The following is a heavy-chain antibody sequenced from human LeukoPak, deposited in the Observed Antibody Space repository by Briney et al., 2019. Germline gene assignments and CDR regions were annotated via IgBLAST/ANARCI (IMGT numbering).Heavy chain of an antibody. CDR1: GFTFSGYA. D-gene: IGHD2-21*02. V-gene: IGHV3-30*04. Sequence: GRSLRLSCAASGFTFSGYAMHWVRQAPGKGLEWVAVISYDGSKKYYADSVKGRFTISRDNSKNTLYLQMNSLRAEDTAVYYCAPGEHIVVVTAMGDSTYFDYWGQGTLVTVSS. J-gene: IGHJ4*02. CDR2: ISYDGSKK. CDR3: APGEHIVVVTAMGDSTYFDY.